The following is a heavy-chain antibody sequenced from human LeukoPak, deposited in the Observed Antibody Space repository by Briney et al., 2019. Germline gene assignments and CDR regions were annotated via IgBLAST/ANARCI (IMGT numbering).Heavy chain of an antibody. V-gene: IGHV1-46*01. CDR3: ARAGRYSSQYWFDY. J-gene: IGHJ4*02. CDR2: INPSSGST. Sequence: ASVKVSCKASGYTFTRYYIHWVRQAPGQGLEWMGIINPSSGSTSYAQKFQGRVTMTSDMSTSTVYLELSSLRSEDTAVYYCARAGRYSSQYWFDYWGQGTLVTVSS. CDR1: GYTFTRYY. D-gene: IGHD6-13*01.